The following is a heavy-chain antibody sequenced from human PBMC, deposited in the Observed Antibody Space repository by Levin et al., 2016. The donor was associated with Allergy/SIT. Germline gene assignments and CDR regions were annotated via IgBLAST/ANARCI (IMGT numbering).Heavy chain of an antibody. J-gene: IGHJ4*02. CDR1: GGSFSGYY. CDR3: ARGTSFDY. V-gene: IGHV4-34*01. D-gene: IGHD4-11*01. Sequence: SETLSLTCAVYGGSFSGYYWSWIRQPPGKGLEWIGEINHSGSTNYNPSLKSRVTISVDTSKNQFSLKLSSVTAADTAVYYCARGTSFDYWGQGTLVTVSS. CDR2: INHSGST.